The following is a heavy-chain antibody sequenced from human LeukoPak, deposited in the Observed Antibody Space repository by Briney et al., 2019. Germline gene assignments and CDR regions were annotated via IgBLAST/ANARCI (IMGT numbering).Heavy chain of an antibody. J-gene: IGHJ4*02. D-gene: IGHD4-23*01. Sequence: ASVKVSCKASGYTFTSYDINWVRQATGQGLEWMGWMNPNSGNTGYAQKFQGRVTMTRNTSISTAYMELSSLRSEDTAVYYCAKPPGKKKIELDYWGQGTLVTVSS. CDR3: AKPPGKKKIELDY. CDR1: GYTFTSYD. V-gene: IGHV1-8*01. CDR2: MNPNSGNT.